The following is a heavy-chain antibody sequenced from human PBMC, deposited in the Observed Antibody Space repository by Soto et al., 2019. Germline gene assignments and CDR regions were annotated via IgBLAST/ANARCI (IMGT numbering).Heavy chain of an antibody. CDR1: GGSISSSSYY. J-gene: IGHJ5*02. V-gene: IGHV4-39*01. CDR2: IYYSGST. CDR3: ARHPTVVTAYWFDP. D-gene: IGHD2-21*02. Sequence: QLQLQESGPGLVKPSETLSLTCTVSGGSISSSSYYWGWIRQPPGKGLEWIGSIYYSGSTYYNPSLKSLVTISVDTLKNQFTLKLSSVTAADTAVYYCARHPTVVTAYWFDPWGKGTLVTVSS.